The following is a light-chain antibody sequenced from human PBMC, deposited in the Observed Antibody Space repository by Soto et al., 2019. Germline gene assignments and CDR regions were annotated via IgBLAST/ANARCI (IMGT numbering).Light chain of an antibody. CDR2: GAS. Sequence: EIVLTQSPGTLSLSPGERATLSFRASQSVSSSYLAWYQQKPGQAPRLLIYGASSRATGIPDRFSGSGSGTDFTLTIIRLEAEDFSVYYCQQYGSAPRTFGQGTKVEIQ. CDR3: QQYGSAPRT. J-gene: IGKJ1*01. V-gene: IGKV3-20*01. CDR1: QSVSSSY.